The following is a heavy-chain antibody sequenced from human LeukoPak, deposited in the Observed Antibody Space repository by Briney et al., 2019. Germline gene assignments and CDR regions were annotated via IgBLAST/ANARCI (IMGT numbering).Heavy chain of an antibody. D-gene: IGHD1-26*01. V-gene: IGHV3-23*01. CDR2: ISGSGGST. J-gene: IGHJ4*02. Sequence: QPCRSLRLHCAASGFTFSSHGMNWVPQAPGKGLEWVSAISGSGGSTYYADSVKGRYTISRDNSKNTLYLQMNSLRAEDTGVYYCAKGIERGGSYFDYWGQGSLVTVSS. CDR1: GFTFSSHG. CDR3: AKGIERGGSYFDY.